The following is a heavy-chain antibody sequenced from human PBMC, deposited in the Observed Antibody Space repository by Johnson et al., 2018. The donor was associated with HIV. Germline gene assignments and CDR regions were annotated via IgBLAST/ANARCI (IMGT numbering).Heavy chain of an antibody. CDR3: ARGTPGDYDSSGYYRGSEAFDI. CDR2: IYSGGST. Sequence: EVQLVESGGGLVQPGRSLRLSCAASGFTFDDYAMHWVRQAPGKGLEWVSGIYSGGSTYYADSVKGRFTISRDNSKNTLYLQMNSLRAEDTAVYYCARGTPGDYDSSGYYRGSEAFDIWGQGTMVTVSS. J-gene: IGHJ3*02. D-gene: IGHD3-22*01. CDR1: GFTFDDYA. V-gene: IGHV3-66*01.